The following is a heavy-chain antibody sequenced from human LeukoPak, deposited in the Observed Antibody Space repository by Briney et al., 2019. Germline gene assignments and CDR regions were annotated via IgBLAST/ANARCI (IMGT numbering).Heavy chain of an antibody. Sequence: GGSLRLSCVASGFTFSSNWMHWVHQAPGKGLMWVSRINSDGSSTSYADSVKGRFTISRDNAKNTLYLQMNSLRAEDTAVYFCASPGATSKFDYWGQGTQVTVSS. CDR2: INSDGSST. CDR3: ASPGATSKFDY. D-gene: IGHD1-26*01. V-gene: IGHV3-74*01. J-gene: IGHJ4*02. CDR1: GFTFSSNW.